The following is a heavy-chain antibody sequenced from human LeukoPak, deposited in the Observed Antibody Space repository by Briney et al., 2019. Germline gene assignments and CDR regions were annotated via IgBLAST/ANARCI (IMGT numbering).Heavy chain of an antibody. V-gene: IGHV3-21*01. D-gene: IGHD2-21*01. CDR1: GFTFSTYS. Sequence: GGSLRLSCAASGFTFSTYSMNWVRQAPGKGLEWVSSISSSSTYIYYADSVKGRFTISRDNAKNSLYLQMNNLRAEDTAMFYCATSMAQDVDAFHIWGQGTMVTVSS. J-gene: IGHJ3*02. CDR3: ATSMAQDVDAFHI. CDR2: ISSSSTYI.